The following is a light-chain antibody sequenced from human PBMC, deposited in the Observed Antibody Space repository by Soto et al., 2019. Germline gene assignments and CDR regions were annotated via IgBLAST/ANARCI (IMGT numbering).Light chain of an antibody. CDR2: GAS. CDR1: QSVSSY. Sequence: EIVLTQSPAALSLSPGERATLSCRASQSVSSYLAWYQHKPGQAPRLLIYGASTRATGIPARFSGSGSGTEFTLTISSLQSEDFAVYYCQQYNTWTSITFGQGTRLEIK. V-gene: IGKV3-15*01. J-gene: IGKJ5*01. CDR3: QQYNTWTSIT.